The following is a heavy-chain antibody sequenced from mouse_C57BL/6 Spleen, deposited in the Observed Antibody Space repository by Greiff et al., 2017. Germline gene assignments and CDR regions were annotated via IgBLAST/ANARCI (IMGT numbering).Heavy chain of an antibody. V-gene: IGHV3-6*01. D-gene: IGHD4-1*01. J-gene: IGHJ2*01. CDR2: ISYDGSN. CDR3: ARDQTNWVDY. CDR1: GYSITSGYY. Sequence: EVQLQESGPGLVKPSQSLSLTCSVTGYSITSGYYWNWIRQFPGNKLEWMGYISYDGSNNYNPSLKNRISITRDTSKNQFFLKLNSVTTEDTATYYCARDQTNWVDYWGQGTTLTVSA.